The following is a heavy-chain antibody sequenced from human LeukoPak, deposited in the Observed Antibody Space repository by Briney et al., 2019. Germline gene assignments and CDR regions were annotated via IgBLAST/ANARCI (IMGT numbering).Heavy chain of an antibody. Sequence: TGGSLRLSRAASGFTLSTFDMNWVRQAPAKGLEWVSSISTSSRYIYYRDSVKGRFTISRDDAKNSLYLQMNSLTVEDTAVYYCARADCSGSTCYLRHSWFDPWGQGTLVTVSS. CDR2: ISTSSRYI. V-gene: IGHV3-21*06. CDR3: ARADCSGSTCYLRHSWFDP. J-gene: IGHJ5*02. CDR1: GFTLSTFD. D-gene: IGHD2-2*01.